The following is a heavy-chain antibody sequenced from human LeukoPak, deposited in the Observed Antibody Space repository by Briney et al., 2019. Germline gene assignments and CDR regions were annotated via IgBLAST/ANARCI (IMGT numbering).Heavy chain of an antibody. J-gene: IGHJ6*03. CDR3: AKGDPGYYYYYMDV. V-gene: IGHV3-30*02. CDR1: GFTFISYG. Sequence: GGSLRLSCAASGFTFISYGMHWVRQAPGKGLEWVAFIRYDGSNKYYADSVKGRFTISRDNSKNTLYLQMNSLRAEDTAVYYCAKGDPGYYYYYMDVWGKGTTVTVSS. D-gene: IGHD3-10*01. CDR2: IRYDGSNK.